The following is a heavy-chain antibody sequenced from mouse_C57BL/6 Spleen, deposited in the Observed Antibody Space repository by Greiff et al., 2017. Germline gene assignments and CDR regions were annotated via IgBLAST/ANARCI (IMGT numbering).Heavy chain of an antibody. CDR2: IWSDGST. CDR1: GFSLTSYG. Sequence: QVQLKEPGPGLVAPSQSLSITCTVSGFSLTSYGVHWVRQPPGQGLEWLVVIWSDGSTTYNSALISSPSICKDNSTCHASFIMNSLQTADTAMNYCARHGGDCAGFAYWGQGTLVTVSA. J-gene: IGHJ3*01. CDR3: ARHGGDCAGFAY. D-gene: IGHD1-1*02. V-gene: IGHV2-6-1*01.